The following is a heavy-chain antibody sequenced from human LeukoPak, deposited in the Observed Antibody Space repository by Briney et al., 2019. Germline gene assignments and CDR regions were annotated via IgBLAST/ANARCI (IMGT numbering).Heavy chain of an antibody. D-gene: IGHD3-16*02. J-gene: IGHJ4*02. CDR1: GYSISSGYY. CDR2: IYHSGST. CDR3: ARPSGFGEISTFDY. Sequence: SETLSLTCAVSGYSISSGYYWGWIRQPPGKGLEWIGSIYHSGSTYYNPSLKSRVTLSVDTSKNQFSLKLSSVTAADTAVYYCARPSGFGEISTFDYWGQGTLVTVSS. V-gene: IGHV4-38-2*01.